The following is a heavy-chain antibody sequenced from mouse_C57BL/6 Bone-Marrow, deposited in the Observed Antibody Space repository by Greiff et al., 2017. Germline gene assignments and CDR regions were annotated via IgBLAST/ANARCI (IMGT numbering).Heavy chain of an antibody. CDR1: GYTFPSYG. CDR3: ARFYYGYDGWLAY. J-gene: IGHJ3*01. V-gene: IGHV1-81*01. D-gene: IGHD2-2*01. Sequence: VQLQQSGAELARPGASVKLSCKASGYTFPSYGISWVKQRTGQGLEWIGEIYPRSGNTYYNEKFKGKATLTADKSSSTAYMQLRSLTSEDSAVYFCARFYYGYDGWLAYWGQGTLVTVSA. CDR2: IYPRSGNT.